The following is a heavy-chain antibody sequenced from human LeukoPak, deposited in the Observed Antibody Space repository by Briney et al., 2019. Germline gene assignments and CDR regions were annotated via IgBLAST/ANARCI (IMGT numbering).Heavy chain of an antibody. CDR1: GLTFDDYG. V-gene: IGHV3-20*04. CDR2: INWNGGST. Sequence: GGSLRLSCAASGLTFDDYGMSWVRQAPGKGLEWVSGINWNGGSTGYADSVKGRFTISRDNAKNSLYLQMNSLRAEDTAVYYCAPAGGVYDSSGAFDIWGQGTMVTVSS. D-gene: IGHD3-22*01. J-gene: IGHJ3*02. CDR3: APAGGVYDSSGAFDI.